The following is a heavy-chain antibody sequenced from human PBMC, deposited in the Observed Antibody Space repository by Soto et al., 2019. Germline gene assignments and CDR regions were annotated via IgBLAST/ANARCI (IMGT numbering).Heavy chain of an antibody. J-gene: IGHJ6*02. D-gene: IGHD2-2*02. CDR1: GGTFSSYA. CDR2: IIPIFGTA. V-gene: IGHV1-69*13. Sequence: GASVKVSCKASGGTFSSYAISWVRQAPGQGLEWMGGIIPIFGTANYAQKFQGRVTITADESTSTAYMELSSLRSEDTAVYYCARGRPYCSSTSGYIKYYYYGMDVWGQGTTVTVSS. CDR3: ARGRPYCSSTSGYIKYYYYGMDV.